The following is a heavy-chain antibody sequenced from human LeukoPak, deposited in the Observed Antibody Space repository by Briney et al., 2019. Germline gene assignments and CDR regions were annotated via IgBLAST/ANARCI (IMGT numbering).Heavy chain of an antibody. CDR3: ARPLVWFGEPKGYYNYMDV. J-gene: IGHJ6*03. D-gene: IGHD3-10*01. CDR1: GYTFSSYS. V-gene: IGHV3-21*01. CDR2: ISSSSSYI. Sequence: GGSLRLFCAASGYTFSSYSMNWVRQAPGKGLEWVSSISSSSSYIYYADSVKGRFTISRDNAKNSLYLQMNSLRAEDTAVYYCARPLVWFGEPKGYYNYMDVWGKGTTVTVS.